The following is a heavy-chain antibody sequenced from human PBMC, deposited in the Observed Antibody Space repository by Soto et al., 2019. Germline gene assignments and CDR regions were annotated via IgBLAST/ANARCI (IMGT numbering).Heavy chain of an antibody. J-gene: IGHJ5*02. CDR2: IYYSGST. CDR3: ARDLRYSSSWPPGSEFDP. D-gene: IGHD6-13*01. CDR1: GGSISSYY. Sequence: TSETLCLTCTVSGGSISSYYWSWIRQPPGKGLGWIGYIYYSGSTNYNPSLKSRVTISVDTSKNQFSLKLSSVTAADTAVYYCARDLRYSSSWPPGSEFDPWGQGTLVTV. V-gene: IGHV4-59*01.